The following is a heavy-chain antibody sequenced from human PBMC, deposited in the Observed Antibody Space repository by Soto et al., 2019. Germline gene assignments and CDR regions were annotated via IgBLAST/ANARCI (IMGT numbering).Heavy chain of an antibody. Sequence: QVQLVQSGAEMKEPGSSVKVSCKTSGGTFSSSAISWLRQAPGQGLEWMGGIIPLFRTPDYAQKFQGRVTIAADESTSTAYMELSSLRSEDTAVYYCARDNDRLQLGVIYYYILDVWCQGTTITVSS. J-gene: IGHJ6*02. CDR2: IIPLFRTP. V-gene: IGHV1-69*12. D-gene: IGHD4-4*01. CDR1: GGTFSSSA. CDR3: ARDNDRLQLGVIYYYILDV.